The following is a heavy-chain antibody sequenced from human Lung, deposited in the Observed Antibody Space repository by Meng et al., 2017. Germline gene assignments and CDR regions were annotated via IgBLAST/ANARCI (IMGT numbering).Heavy chain of an antibody. J-gene: IGHJ4*02. D-gene: IGHD3-9*01. Sequence: VPLVGSGGDLVKPGASLRLSCAASGFYFSNAWMSWVRQAPGKGLEWVGRIKSNTDGGTAEYAAPVTGRFTISRDDSKSTLYLQLSGLTTDDTGVYYCSWDDRAVSDYWGQGTLVTVSS. CDR3: SWDDRAVSDY. V-gene: IGHV3-15*01. CDR1: GFYFSNAW. CDR2: IKSNTDGGTA.